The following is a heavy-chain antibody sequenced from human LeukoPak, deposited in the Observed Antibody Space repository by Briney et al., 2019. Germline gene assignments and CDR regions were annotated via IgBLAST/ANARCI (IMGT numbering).Heavy chain of an antibody. CDR3: ARSTVNDYDTTSYYPWFDP. Sequence: ASVKVSCKASGYTFTSYGISWVRQAPGQGLEWMGWISGYNGNTHYAQKLQGRVTMTTDTSTSTAFMELRSLRSDDTAVYYCARSTVNDYDTTSYYPWFDPWGQGTLVTVSS. D-gene: IGHD3-22*01. V-gene: IGHV1-18*01. J-gene: IGHJ5*02. CDR1: GYTFTSYG. CDR2: ISGYNGNT.